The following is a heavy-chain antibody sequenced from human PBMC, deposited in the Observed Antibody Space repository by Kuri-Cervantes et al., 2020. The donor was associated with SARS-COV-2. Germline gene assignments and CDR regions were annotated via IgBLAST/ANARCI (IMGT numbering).Heavy chain of an antibody. CDR2: INSDGSST. V-gene: IGHV3-74*01. D-gene: IGHD6-13*01. J-gene: IGHJ4*02. CDR3: ARAYSSSYVLYFDY. Sequence: GESLKISCAASGFTFSSYWMHWVRQAPGKGLVWVSRINSDGSSTSYADSVKGRFTISRDNAKNTLYLQMNSLRAEDTAVYYCARAYSSSYVLYFDYGGQGTLVTVSS. CDR1: GFTFSSYW.